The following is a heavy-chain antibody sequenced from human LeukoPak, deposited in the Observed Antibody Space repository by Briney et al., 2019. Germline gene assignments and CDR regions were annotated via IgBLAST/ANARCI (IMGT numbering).Heavy chain of an antibody. CDR1: GYSISSGYY. J-gene: IGHJ3*02. Sequence: SETLSLTCTVSGYSISSGYYRGWIRQPPGKGLEWIGRFYQSGTTYYNPSLKSRVTVSADPSKTQFSLKLTSVTAADTAVYYCATRGDYSDTSGNSYDALDIWGQGTMVTVSS. CDR2: FYQSGTT. CDR3: ATRGDYSDTSGNSYDALDI. V-gene: IGHV4-38-2*02. D-gene: IGHD3-22*01.